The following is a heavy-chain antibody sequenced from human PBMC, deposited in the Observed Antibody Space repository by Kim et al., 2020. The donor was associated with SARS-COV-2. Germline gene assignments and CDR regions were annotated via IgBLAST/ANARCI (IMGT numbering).Heavy chain of an antibody. CDR2: ISYDGSNK. D-gene: IGHD3-22*01. CDR1: GFTFSSYA. V-gene: IGHV3-30*04. CDR3: ARDVDYYDSSGYPY. J-gene: IGHJ4*02. Sequence: GGSLRLSCAASGFTFSSYAMHWVRQAPGKGLEWVAVISYDGSNKYYADSVKGRFTISRDNSKNTLYLQMNSLRAEDTAVYYCARDVDYYDSSGYPYWGQGTLVTVSS.